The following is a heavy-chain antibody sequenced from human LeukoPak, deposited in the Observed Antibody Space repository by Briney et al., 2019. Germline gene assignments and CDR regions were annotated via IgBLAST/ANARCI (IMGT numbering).Heavy chain of an antibody. CDR2: IYHSGST. D-gene: IGHD4/OR15-4a*01. V-gene: IGHV4-38-2*02. CDR1: GYSISSGYY. CDR3: ARGTMGTDY. Sequence: SETLSLTCTVSGYSISSGYYWGWIRQPPGKGLEWIGSIYHSGSTYYNPSLKSRVTISVDTSKNQFSLKLRSVTAADTAVYYCARGTMGTDYWGQGTLVTVSS. J-gene: IGHJ4*02.